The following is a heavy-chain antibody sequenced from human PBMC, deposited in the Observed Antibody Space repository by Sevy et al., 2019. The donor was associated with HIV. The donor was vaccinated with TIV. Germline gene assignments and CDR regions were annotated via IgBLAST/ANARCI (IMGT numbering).Heavy chain of an antibody. Sequence: SETLSLTCTVSGGSISSYYWSWIRQPAGKGLEWIGRIYTSGSTNYNPYLKSRVTMSVDTSKNQFSLKLSSVTAADTAVYYCARVHAGERGYSYGGPSGAFDIWGQGTMVTVSS. D-gene: IGHD5-18*01. CDR2: IYTSGST. V-gene: IGHV4-4*07. CDR1: GGSISSYY. J-gene: IGHJ3*02. CDR3: ARVHAGERGYSYGGPSGAFDI.